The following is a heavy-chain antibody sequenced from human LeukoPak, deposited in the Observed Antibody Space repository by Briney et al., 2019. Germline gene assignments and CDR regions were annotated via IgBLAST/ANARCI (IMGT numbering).Heavy chain of an antibody. Sequence: GGSLRLSCAASGFTFSSYSMNWVRQAPGKGLEWVSSISSSSSYIYYADSAKGRFTISRDNAKNSLYLQMNSLRAEDTAVYYCARDFGRGDWFDPWGQGTLVTVSS. CDR2: ISSSSSYI. CDR1: GFTFSSYS. V-gene: IGHV3-21*01. D-gene: IGHD3-10*01. J-gene: IGHJ5*02. CDR3: ARDFGRGDWFDP.